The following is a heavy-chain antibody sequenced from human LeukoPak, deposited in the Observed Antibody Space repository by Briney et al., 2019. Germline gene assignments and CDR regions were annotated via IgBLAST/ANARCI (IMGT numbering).Heavy chain of an antibody. CDR2: LSASGGTT. CDR3: ALDSSGYFHAFDI. CDR1: GFSFSTHA. V-gene: IGHV3-23*01. Sequence: PGGSLRLSCSASGFSFSTHAMTWVRQAPGKGLEWVSALSASGGTTYYADSVKGRFTTSRDNLKNTLYLQMNSLRAEDTAVYYCALDSSGYFHAFDIWGQGTMVTVSS. D-gene: IGHD3-22*01. J-gene: IGHJ3*02.